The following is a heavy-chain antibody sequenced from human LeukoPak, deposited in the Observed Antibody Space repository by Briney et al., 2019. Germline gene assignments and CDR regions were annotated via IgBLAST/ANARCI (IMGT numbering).Heavy chain of an antibody. Sequence: PGGSLRLSCAASGFTFSSYEMNWVRQAPGKGLEWISYISASGTITHYADSVEGRFTISRDNAKNSLYLQMNSLRAEDTAVYYCARGTPHHHIAARPVYYYYYYMDVWGKGTTVTVSS. CDR3: ARGTPHHHIAARPVYYYYYYMDV. CDR2: ISASGTIT. V-gene: IGHV3-48*03. CDR1: GFTFSSYE. D-gene: IGHD6-6*01. J-gene: IGHJ6*03.